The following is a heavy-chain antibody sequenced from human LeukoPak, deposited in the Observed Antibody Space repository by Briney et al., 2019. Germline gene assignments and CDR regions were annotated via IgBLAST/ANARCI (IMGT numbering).Heavy chain of an antibody. CDR3: ARGGYSNWFDP. Sequence: PSETLSLTCTVSGASISSGAYYWSWIRQHPGKGLEWIGYIYYSGSTNYNPSLKSRVTISVDTSKNQFSLKLSSVTAADTAVYYCARGGYSNWFDPWGQGTLVTVSS. D-gene: IGHD6-13*01. J-gene: IGHJ5*02. V-gene: IGHV4-61*08. CDR1: GASISSGAYY. CDR2: IYYSGST.